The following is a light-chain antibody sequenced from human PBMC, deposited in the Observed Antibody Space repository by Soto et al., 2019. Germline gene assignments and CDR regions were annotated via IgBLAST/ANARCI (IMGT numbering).Light chain of an antibody. Sequence: EIVLTQSPATLSLSPEERATLSCRASQSVGNSLAWYQQKPGQAPRLLIYDVSNRAIGIPARFSGSGSGTDFPLTISSVETEAVVVYYCQQRIDWPFFSFGPGSRVDIK. CDR3: QQRIDWPFFS. J-gene: IGKJ3*01. V-gene: IGKV3-11*01. CDR1: QSVGNS. CDR2: DVS.